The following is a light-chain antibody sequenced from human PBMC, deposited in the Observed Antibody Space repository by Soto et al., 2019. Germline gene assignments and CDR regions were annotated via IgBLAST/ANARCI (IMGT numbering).Light chain of an antibody. Sequence: DIQMTQSPSSVSASVGDRVTITCRASQGIGRWLAWYQQKPGKAPMLLIYAASSLQSGVPSRFSGSGSGTDFTLTISSLQPEDFATYHCQQANSFPPTFRGGTKVEI. V-gene: IGKV1D-12*01. CDR1: QGIGRW. J-gene: IGKJ4*01. CDR2: AAS. CDR3: QQANSFPPT.